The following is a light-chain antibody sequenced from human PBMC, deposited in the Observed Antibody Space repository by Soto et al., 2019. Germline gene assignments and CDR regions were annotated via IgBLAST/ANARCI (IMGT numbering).Light chain of an antibody. V-gene: IGKV1-39*01. CDR3: QQCHATPLT. J-gene: IGKJ5*01. CDR1: QAISNY. Sequence: DIQMTQSPSFLSASVGDSVTITCRASQAISNYLHWYQQRPGKAPNHLIFGANTLQSGVPSRFSGSGYGTDFPLTITSLQPEDVGIYYCQQCHATPLTVGQGTRLDI. CDR2: GAN.